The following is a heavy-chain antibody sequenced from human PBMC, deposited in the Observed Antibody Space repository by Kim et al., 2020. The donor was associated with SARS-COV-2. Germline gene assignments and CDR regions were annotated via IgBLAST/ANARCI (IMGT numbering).Heavy chain of an antibody. CDR1: GYTFNNYD. J-gene: IGHJ3*01. CDR2: LNTNSGNR. V-gene: IGHV1-8*01. CDR3: ARNRATYEYDGSAYYRRGDTFDV. D-gene: IGHD3-22*01. Sequence: ASVKVSCKASGYTFNNYDVNWVRQAPGQGLEWMAWLNTNSGNRAYAQMFRGRVTMAWDASKTTAYMEMTSLTSEDTATYYCARNRATYEYDGSAYYRRGDTFDVWGQGTTDTVSS.